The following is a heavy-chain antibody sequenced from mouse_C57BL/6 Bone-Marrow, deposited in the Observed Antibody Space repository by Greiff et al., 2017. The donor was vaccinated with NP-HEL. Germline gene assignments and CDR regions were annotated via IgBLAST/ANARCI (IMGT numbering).Heavy chain of an antibody. CDR3: ARGDYDGYYGGTY. Sequence: EVQLQQSGPELVKPGASVKISCKASGYTFTDYYMNWVKQSHGKSLEWIGDINPNNGGTSYNQKFKGKATLTVDKSSSTAYMELRSLTSEDSAVYYCARGDYDGYYGGTYWGQGTLVTVSA. D-gene: IGHD2-3*01. J-gene: IGHJ3*01. CDR1: GYTFTDYY. V-gene: IGHV1-26*01. CDR2: INPNNGGT.